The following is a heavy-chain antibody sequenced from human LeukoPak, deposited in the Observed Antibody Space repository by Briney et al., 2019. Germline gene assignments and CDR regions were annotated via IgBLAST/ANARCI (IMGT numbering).Heavy chain of an antibody. V-gene: IGHV3-11*04. CDR2: ISSSGSTI. J-gene: IGHJ4*02. Sequence: GGSLRLSCAASGFTFSDYYMSWIRQAPGKGLEGVSYISSSGSTIYYADSVKGRFTISRDNAKNSLYLQMNSLRAEDTALYYCASATYCSGDCYAFFEGWGQGTPVTVSS. CDR3: ASATYCSGDCYAFFEG. D-gene: IGHD2-21*02. CDR1: GFTFSDYY.